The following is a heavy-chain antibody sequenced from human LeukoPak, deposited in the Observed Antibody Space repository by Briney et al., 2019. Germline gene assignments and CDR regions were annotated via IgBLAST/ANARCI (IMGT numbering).Heavy chain of an antibody. CDR3: ASYPATVVVGGGFDY. D-gene: IGHD4-23*01. CDR2: IYYTGST. Sequence: SETLSLTCSVSGASLSTSPYYWGWIRQPPGKGLEWIGNIYYTGSTYYNPSLKSRVTISVDTSKNQFSLKLSSVTAADTAVYYCASYPATVVVGGGFDYWGQGTLVTVSS. V-gene: IGHV4-39*07. J-gene: IGHJ4*02. CDR1: GASLSTSPYY.